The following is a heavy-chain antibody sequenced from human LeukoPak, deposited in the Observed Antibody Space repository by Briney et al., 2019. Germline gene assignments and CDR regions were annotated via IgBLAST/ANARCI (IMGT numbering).Heavy chain of an antibody. J-gene: IGHJ6*03. CDR3: ARARPRETRRTAYYDFWSGYYNFYYYYYMDV. D-gene: IGHD3-3*01. Sequence: PSETLSLTCTVSGGSISSSSYYWGWIRQPPGKGLEWIGSIYYSGSTYYNPSLKSRVTISVDTSKNQFSLKLSSVTAADTAVYYCARARPRETRRTAYYDFWSGYYNFYYYYYMDVWGKGTTVTVSS. CDR1: GGSISSSSYY. CDR2: IYYSGST. V-gene: IGHV4-39*07.